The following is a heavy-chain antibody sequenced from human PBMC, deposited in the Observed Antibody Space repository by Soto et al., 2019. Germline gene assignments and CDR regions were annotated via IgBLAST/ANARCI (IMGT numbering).Heavy chain of an antibody. D-gene: IGHD2-2*01. CDR2: ISGSGGST. J-gene: IGHJ6*02. CDR1: GFTFSSYA. V-gene: IGHV3-23*01. CDR3: AKDPPQHVPLYYYYGMDV. Sequence: GGSLRLSCAASGFTFSSYAMSWVRQAPGKGLEWVSAISGSGGSTYYADSVKGRFTISRDNSKNTLYLQMNSLRAEDTAVYYCAKDPPQHVPLYYYYGMDVWGQGTTVTVSS.